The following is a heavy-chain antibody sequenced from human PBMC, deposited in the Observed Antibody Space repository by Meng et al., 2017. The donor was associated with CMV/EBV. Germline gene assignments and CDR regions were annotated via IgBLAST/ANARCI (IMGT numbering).Heavy chain of an antibody. J-gene: IGHJ6*02. V-gene: IGHV1-46*01. Sequence: ASVKVSCKASGYTFTSYYMHWVRQAPGQGLEWMGIINPSGGSTSYAQKFQGRVTMTRDTSTSTAYMELSSLTSDDTAVYYCARTRIEVEPDGTKIKYYNYGMDVWGQGTTVTVS. CDR3: ARTRIEVEPDGTKIKYYNYGMDV. CDR2: INPSGGST. CDR1: GYTFTSYY. D-gene: IGHD2-15*01.